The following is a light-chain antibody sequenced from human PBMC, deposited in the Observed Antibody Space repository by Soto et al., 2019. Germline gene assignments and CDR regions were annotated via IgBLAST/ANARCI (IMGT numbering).Light chain of an antibody. CDR2: LEDTGIY. CDR1: SGHSSYI. CDR3: ETWDRNTVV. Sequence: QLVLTQSSSASASLGSSVKLTCTLSSGHSSYIIAWHQQQPGKAPRYLMKLEDTGIYNKGSGVPDRFSGSSSGADRYLTISNLQFEDEADYYCETWDRNTVVFGGGTKLNVL. V-gene: IGLV4-60*02. J-gene: IGLJ2*01.